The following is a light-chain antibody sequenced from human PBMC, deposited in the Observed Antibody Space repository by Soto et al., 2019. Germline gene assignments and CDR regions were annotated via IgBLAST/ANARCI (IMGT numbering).Light chain of an antibody. CDR1: QSVSSSY. Sequence: EIVLTQSPGTLSLSPGEIATLSCRASQSVSSSYLAWYQQEPGQAPRLIIHGASTRATGFPARFSGSGSGTDFTLTISSLQSEDFAVYYCQQYNNWPWTFGQGTKVDI. CDR2: GAS. CDR3: QQYNNWPWT. V-gene: IGKV3-15*01. J-gene: IGKJ1*01.